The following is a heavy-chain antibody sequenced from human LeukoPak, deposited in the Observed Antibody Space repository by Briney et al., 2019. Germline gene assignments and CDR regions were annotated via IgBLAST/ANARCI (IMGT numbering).Heavy chain of an antibody. Sequence: ASVKVSCKASGYTFTNYAISWVRQAPGQGLEWMGWITTYNDDTNYGQNFQGRVTMTTDTSTGTAFMELKSLRADDTAVYYCARDIATVQHQDWGQGTLVTVSS. CDR1: GYTFTNYA. J-gene: IGHJ4*02. CDR2: ITTYNDDT. CDR3: ARDIATVQHQD. V-gene: IGHV1-18*01. D-gene: IGHD1-1*01.